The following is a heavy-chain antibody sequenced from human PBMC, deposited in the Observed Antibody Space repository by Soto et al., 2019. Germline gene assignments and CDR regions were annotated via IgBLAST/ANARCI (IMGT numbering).Heavy chain of an antibody. CDR2: ISWNSGSI. CDR3: AKDTGNYFLGGGYYYYNMDV. D-gene: IGHD3-16*01. V-gene: IGHV3-9*01. Sequence: EVQLVESGGGLVQPGRSLRLSCAASGFTFDDYAMHWVRQAPGKGLEWVSGISWNSGSIGYADSVKGRFTISRDNAKNSLYLQMNSLRAEDTALYYCAKDTGNYFLGGGYYYYNMDVWGKGTTVTVSS. J-gene: IGHJ6*03. CDR1: GFTFDDYA.